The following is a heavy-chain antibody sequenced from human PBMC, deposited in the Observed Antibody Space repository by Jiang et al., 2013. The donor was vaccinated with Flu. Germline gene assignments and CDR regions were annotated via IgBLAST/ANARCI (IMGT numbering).Heavy chain of an antibody. CDR1: GFSFRTYA. V-gene: IGHV3-30-3*01. CDR3: ASALVINFDN. Sequence: VQLVESGGGVVQPGRSLRLSCAASGFSFRTYAMHWVRQAPGKGLEWVAVISYDGSNKNYADSVKGRFTISRDNSKNTLYLQMNSLRDEDTAVYYCASALVINFDN. J-gene: IGHJ4*01. CDR2: ISYDGSNK. D-gene: IGHD1-26*01.